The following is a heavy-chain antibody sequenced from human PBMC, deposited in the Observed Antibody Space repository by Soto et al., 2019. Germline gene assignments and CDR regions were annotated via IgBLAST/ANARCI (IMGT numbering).Heavy chain of an antibody. D-gene: IGHD4-17*01. CDR1: GFTFSSYG. CDR3: AKAGTTVVPWFDP. V-gene: IGHV3-33*06. CDR2: IWYDGSNQ. Sequence: GGSLRLSCAASGFTFSSYGMHWVRQAPGKGLEWVAVIWYDGSNQYYADSVKGRFTISRDNSKNTLYLQMNSLRAEDTAVYYCAKAGTTVVPWFDPWGQGTLVTVSS. J-gene: IGHJ5*02.